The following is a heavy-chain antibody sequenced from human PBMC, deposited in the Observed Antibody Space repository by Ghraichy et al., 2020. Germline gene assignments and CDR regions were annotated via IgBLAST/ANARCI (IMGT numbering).Heavy chain of an antibody. V-gene: IGHV3-23*01. J-gene: IGHJ4*02. Sequence: GGSLRLSCAASGFTCGSYAMSWVRQAPGKGLEWVSVINIGGGSTYYADSVKGRFTISRDNSKYTLHLQMNSLRVEDTAVYYCAKDRAVALTERSFDFWGQGTLVTVSS. CDR2: INIGGGST. CDR3: AKDRAVALTERSFDF. CDR1: GFTCGSYA. D-gene: IGHD6-19*01.